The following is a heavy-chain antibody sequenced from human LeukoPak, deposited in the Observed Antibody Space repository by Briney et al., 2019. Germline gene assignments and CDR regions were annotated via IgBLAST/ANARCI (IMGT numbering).Heavy chain of an antibody. Sequence: GGSLRLSCVASGFIFSDYWMSWVRQAPGKGLEWVANIKYDGDEEYYVDSVRGRFTISRDNAKNSLYLQLNSLRVEDTAVYYCARDLCSGGSCYSGVDYWGQGTLVTVSS. V-gene: IGHV3-7*01. CDR1: GFIFSDYW. J-gene: IGHJ4*02. CDR3: ARDLCSGGSCYSGVDY. CDR2: IKYDGDEE. D-gene: IGHD2-15*01.